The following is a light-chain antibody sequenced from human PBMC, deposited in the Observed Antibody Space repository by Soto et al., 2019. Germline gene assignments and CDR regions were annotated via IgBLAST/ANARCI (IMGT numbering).Light chain of an antibody. CDR2: KAS. V-gene: IGKV1-5*03. Sequence: DIHMTQSPSTLSGSVGNRFTITCRASQTISSWLAWYQQKPGQAPKLLIYKASTLKSGVPSRFRGSGCGTELTITISSMQYDDFETYYCQHYNSYSEAFGQGTQVDIK. J-gene: IGKJ1*01. CDR1: QTISSW. CDR3: QHYNSYSEA.